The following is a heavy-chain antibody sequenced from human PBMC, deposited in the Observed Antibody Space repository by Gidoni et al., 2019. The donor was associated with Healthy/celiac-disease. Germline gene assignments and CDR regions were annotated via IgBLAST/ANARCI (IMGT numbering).Heavy chain of an antibody. CDR1: GYTFTRYY. CDR3: AICGCPRLTDYYYGMDV. V-gene: IGHV1-2*07. CDR2: INPNRGGT. J-gene: IGHJ6*02. Sequence: QVQLVQSGAEGKKPGASVTVSCTGSGYTFTRYYSRWVRQATGQGLEWMGWINPNRGGTNYAHKFQGSVTMTRDTSISTAYMELSRLRSDDTAVYYCAICGCPRLTDYYYGMDVWGQGTTVTVSS.